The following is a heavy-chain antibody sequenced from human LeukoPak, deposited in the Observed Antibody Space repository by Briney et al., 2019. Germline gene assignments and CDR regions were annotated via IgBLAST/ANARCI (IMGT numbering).Heavy chain of an antibody. J-gene: IGHJ1*01. V-gene: IGHV1-69*05. CDR3: ARDASGYCSSTSCYEYFQH. Sequence: PGASVKVSCKASGGTFSSYAISWVRQAPGQGLEWMGRIIPIFGTANYAQKFQGRVTITTDESTSTAYMELSSLRSEDTAVYYCARDASGYCSSTSCYEYFQHWGQGTLVTVSS. D-gene: IGHD2-2*03. CDR2: IIPIFGTA. CDR1: GGTFSSYA.